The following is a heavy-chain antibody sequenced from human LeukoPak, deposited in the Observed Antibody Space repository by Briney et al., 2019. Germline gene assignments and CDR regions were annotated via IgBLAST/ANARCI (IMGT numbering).Heavy chain of an antibody. J-gene: IGHJ4*02. V-gene: IGHV5-51*01. CDR1: GYSFTSYW. CDR2: IYPGDSDT. Sequence: GESLKISCKSSGYSFTSYWIGWVRQMPGKGLEWMGIIYPGDSDTRYSPSFQGQVTISADKSISTAYLQWSSLKASDTAMYYCARARLAVGIPGDYWGQGTLVTVSS. D-gene: IGHD6-19*01. CDR3: ARARLAVGIPGDY.